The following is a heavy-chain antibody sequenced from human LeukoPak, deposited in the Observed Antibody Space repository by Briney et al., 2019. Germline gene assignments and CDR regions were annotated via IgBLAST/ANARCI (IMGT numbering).Heavy chain of an antibody. CDR3: ARGGGLDV. CDR2: IWYDGSNK. D-gene: IGHD3-16*01. Sequence: GGSLRLSCAASGFTFSSYAMSWVRQAPGKGLEWVAVIWYDGSNKYYADSVKGRFTISRDNSKNSLYLQMSNLRAEDTAVYFCARGGGLDVWGQGATVTVSS. CDR1: GFTFSSYA. J-gene: IGHJ6*02. V-gene: IGHV3-33*08.